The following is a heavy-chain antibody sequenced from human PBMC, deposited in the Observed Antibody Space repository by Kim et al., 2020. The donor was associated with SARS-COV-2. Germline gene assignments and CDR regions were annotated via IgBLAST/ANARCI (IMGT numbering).Heavy chain of an antibody. CDR1: GFTFDDYT. J-gene: IGHJ4*02. CDR2: IRGKASGGTA. CDR3: TRCVVVTAPYFDY. D-gene: IGHD2-21*02. Sequence: GGSLRLSCTASGFTFDDYTMNWVRQAPGKGLEWVGFIRGKASGGTADYAASVKGRFTISRDDSKSIAYLQMNSLKTEDTAVYYCTRCVVVTAPYFDYWGQGTLVTVSS. V-gene: IGHV3-49*04.